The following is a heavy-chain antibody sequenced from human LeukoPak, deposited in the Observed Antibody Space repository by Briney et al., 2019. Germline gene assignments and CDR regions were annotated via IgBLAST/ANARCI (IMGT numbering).Heavy chain of an antibody. CDR2: ISSNGDSI. D-gene: IGHD3-9*01. V-gene: IGHV3-64*01. CDR1: GFTFSDYA. Sequence: GGSLRLSCAASGFTFSDYAMHWVRQAPGKELEYVSAISSNGDSIHYANSVKGRFTISRDNSKNTLYLQMDSLRAEDMAVYYCIADVKDYDILTGSYRTDYYFDYWGQGTLVAVSS. J-gene: IGHJ4*02. CDR3: IADVKDYDILTGSYRTDYYFDY.